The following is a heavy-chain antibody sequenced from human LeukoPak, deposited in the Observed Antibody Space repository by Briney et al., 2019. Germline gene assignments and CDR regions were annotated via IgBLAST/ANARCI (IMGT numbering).Heavy chain of an antibody. CDR3: ARRRDLYSGSYYPFDY. CDR2: IYPGDSDA. Sequence: GAALQISSKGSGYSSTSYWIGWVRRLPAKGRMWRGIIYPGDSDARYSPSFQGQVTISADKSINTAYLQWSTLQAADTAMYYCARRRDLYSGSYYPFDYWGQGTLVTVSS. J-gene: IGHJ4*02. V-gene: IGHV5-51*01. D-gene: IGHD1-26*01. CDR1: GYSSTSYW.